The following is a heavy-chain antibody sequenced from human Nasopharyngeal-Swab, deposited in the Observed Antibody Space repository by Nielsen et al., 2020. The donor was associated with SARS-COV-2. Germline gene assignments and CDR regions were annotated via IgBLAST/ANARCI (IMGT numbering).Heavy chain of an antibody. J-gene: IGHJ4*02. V-gene: IGHV4-61*01. CDR1: GGSVSSGSYY. D-gene: IGHD2-15*01. Sequence: GSLRLSCIVSGGSVSSGSYYWSWIRQPPGKGLEWIGYIYYSGSTNYNPSLKSRVTISVDTSKNQFSLKLSSVTAADTAVYYCARAQRYCSGGSCYFSSGYYFDYWGQGTLVTVSS. CDR3: ARAQRYCSGGSCYFSSGYYFDY. CDR2: IYYSGST.